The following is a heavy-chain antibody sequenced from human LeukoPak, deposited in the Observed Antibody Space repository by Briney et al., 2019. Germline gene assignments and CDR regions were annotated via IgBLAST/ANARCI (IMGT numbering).Heavy chain of an antibody. J-gene: IGHJ4*02. D-gene: IGHD1-26*01. Sequence: GASVKVSCKASGYTFTGYYMHWVRQAPGQGLEWMGWINPNSGGTNYAQKFQGRVTMTRDTSISTAYMELSRLRSDDTAVYYCARALRGSYFGQIDCWGQGTLVTVSS. CDR1: GYTFTGYY. CDR3: ARALRGSYFGQIDC. CDR2: INPNSGGT. V-gene: IGHV1-2*02.